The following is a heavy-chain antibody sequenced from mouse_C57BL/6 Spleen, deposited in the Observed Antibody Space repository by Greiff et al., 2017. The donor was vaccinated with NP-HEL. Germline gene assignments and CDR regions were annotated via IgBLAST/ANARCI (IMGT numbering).Heavy chain of an antibody. CDR3: ARSEGPLDFDV. CDR1: GYAFSSSW. CDR2: IYPGDGDT. Sequence: VQLKQSGPELVKPGASVKISCKASGYAFSSSWMNWVKQRPGKGLEWIGRIYPGDGDTNYNGKFKGKATLTADKSSSTAYMQLSSLTSEDSAVYFCARSEGPLDFDVWGTGTTVTVSS. J-gene: IGHJ1*03. D-gene: IGHD3-3*01. V-gene: IGHV1-82*01.